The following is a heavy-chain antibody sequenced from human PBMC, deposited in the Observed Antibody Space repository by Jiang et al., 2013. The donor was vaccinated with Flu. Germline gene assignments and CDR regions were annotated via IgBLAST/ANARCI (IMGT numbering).Heavy chain of an antibody. CDR2: IYWNDDK. D-gene: IGHD6-19*01. CDR3: AHKHSSGWYVYFDY. J-gene: IGHJ4*02. Sequence: KPTQTLTLTCTFSGFSLSTSGVGVGWIRQPPGKALEWLALIYWNDDKRYSPSLKSRLTITKDTSKNQVVLTMTNMDPVDTATYYCAHKHSSGWYVYFDYWGQGTLVTVSS. CDR1: GFSLSTSGVG. V-gene: IGHV2-5*01.